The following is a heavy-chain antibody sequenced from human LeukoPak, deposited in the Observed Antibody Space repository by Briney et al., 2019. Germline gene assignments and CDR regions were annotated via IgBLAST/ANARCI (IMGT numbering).Heavy chain of an antibody. D-gene: IGHD3-16*01. CDR1: GGSISSHY. Sequence: SETLSLTCTVSGGSISSHYWSWIRQPPGKGLEWIGYIYYSGSTNYNPSLKSRVTISVDTSKNQFSLKLSSVTAADTAAYYCASVSDYVSSWGQGTLVTVSS. CDR3: ASVSDYVSS. CDR2: IYYSGST. V-gene: IGHV4-59*11. J-gene: IGHJ4*02.